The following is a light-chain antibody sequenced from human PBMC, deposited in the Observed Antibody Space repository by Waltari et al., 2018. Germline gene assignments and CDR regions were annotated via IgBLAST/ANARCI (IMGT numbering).Light chain of an antibody. J-gene: IGLJ2*01. CDR1: SSDVGGYNY. CDR3: SSYISSSTLEL. V-gene: IGLV2-14*03. CDR2: YVI. Sequence: QSALTQAASVSGSPGQSITISCTGSSSDVGGYNYVPRYQQHPGKAPKLIIYYVINRPSGVSNRFYGAKSGNTASLTISGLQAEDEADYYCSSYISSSTLELFGGGTSLTVL.